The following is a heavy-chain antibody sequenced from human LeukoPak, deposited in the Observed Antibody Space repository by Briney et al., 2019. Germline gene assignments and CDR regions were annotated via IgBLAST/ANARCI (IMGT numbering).Heavy chain of an antibody. CDR1: GGSITSYY. D-gene: IGHD2-21*02. CDR2: MYYSGTT. CDR3: ARLPMAVTPHVDY. J-gene: IGHJ4*02. Sequence: LETLSLTCTVSGGSITSYYRSWIRQSPGKGLEWIGFMYYSGTTNYNPSLKSRVTISLGMSKNQFSLKLSSVTAADTAVYYCARLPMAVTPHVDYWGQGTLVTVSS. V-gene: IGHV4-59*01.